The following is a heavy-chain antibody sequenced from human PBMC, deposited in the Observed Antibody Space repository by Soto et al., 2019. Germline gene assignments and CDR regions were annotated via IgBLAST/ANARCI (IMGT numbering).Heavy chain of an antibody. CDR3: ARTKCSGGSCYSWSLDY. D-gene: IGHD2-15*01. CDR2: RYYSEST. CDR1: CGSITTGGYY. Sequence: SETLSLTCTGSCGSITTGGYYWSWIRQLPGKGLEWIGHRYYSESTYYNPSLKSRVSISLDTSKNQFSLKLSFVTAADTAMYYCARTKCSGGSCYSWSLDYWGQGTPVTVSS. V-gene: IGHV4-31*03. J-gene: IGHJ4*02.